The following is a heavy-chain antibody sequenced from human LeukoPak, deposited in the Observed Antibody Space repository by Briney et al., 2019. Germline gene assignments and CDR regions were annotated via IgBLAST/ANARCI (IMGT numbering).Heavy chain of an antibody. V-gene: IGHV3-21*01. J-gene: IGHJ6*02. D-gene: IGHD2-21*01. CDR1: GFTFSNYT. CDR2: TSSSSSYI. CDR3: TRDLPSTLWIAMDV. Sequence: GGSLRLSCAASGFTFSNYTMNWVRQAPGKGLEWVSSTSSSSSYIYYADSVKGRFTISRDNAKNSLYLQMNSLRAEDTAVYYCTRDLPSTLWIAMDVWGQGTTVTVSS.